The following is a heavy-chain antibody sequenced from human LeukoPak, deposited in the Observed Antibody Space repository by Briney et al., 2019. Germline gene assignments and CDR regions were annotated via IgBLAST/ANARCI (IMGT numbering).Heavy chain of an antibody. J-gene: IGHJ4*02. D-gene: IGHD3-22*01. V-gene: IGHV1-2*02. CDR2: FNPNSGGT. Sequence: GASVKVSCKTSGYTFTGYYMHWVRQAPGQGLEWMGWFNPNSGGTNYAQKFQGRVTMTRDTSISTANMELSRLRSDDTAMYYCARAYYYDSSGYPFYWGQGTLVTVSS. CDR1: GYTFTGYY. CDR3: ARAYYYDSSGYPFY.